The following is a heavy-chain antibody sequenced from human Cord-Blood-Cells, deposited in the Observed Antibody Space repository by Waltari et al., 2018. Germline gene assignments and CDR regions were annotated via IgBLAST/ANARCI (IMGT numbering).Heavy chain of an antibody. J-gene: IGHJ3*02. CDR3: ARDRGHDAFDI. Sequence: EVQLVESGGGLVQPGGSLRLSCVASGFTVSSNYMSWVRQAPGKGLEGVTCIYSSGSTYYADSVRGRFTISRHNSQNTLYLQMNSLGAEDTALYYCARDRGHDAFDIWGQGTMVTVSS. D-gene: IGHD3-10*01. CDR2: IYSSGST. V-gene: IGHV3-53*04. CDR1: GFTVSSNY.